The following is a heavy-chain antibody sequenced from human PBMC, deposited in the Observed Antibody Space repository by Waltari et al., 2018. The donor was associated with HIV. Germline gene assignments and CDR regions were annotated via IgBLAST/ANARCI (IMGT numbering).Heavy chain of an antibody. J-gene: IGHJ6*02. CDR3: AKVAGRSGSYSHYYYGMDV. CDR1: GFAFKNFA. V-gene: IGHV3-30*18. CDR2: ISYDGDQ. Sequence: QVQLVESGGGVVQPGGSLRLSCAASGFAFKNFAMHWVRQAPGKGLEWGAVISYDGDQYYADSVKGRFTSSRDNSKKSLFLQMSSLRPEDSAVYYCAKVAGRSGSYSHYYYGMDVWGQGTTVTVS. D-gene: IGHD1-26*01.